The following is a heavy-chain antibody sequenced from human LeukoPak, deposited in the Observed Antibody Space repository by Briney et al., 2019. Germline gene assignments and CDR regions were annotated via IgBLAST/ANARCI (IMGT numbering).Heavy chain of an antibody. V-gene: IGHV3-30-3*01. CDR1: GFTFSSYA. D-gene: IGHD1-26*01. J-gene: IGHJ4*02. Sequence: GGSLRLSCAASGFTFSSYAMHWVRQAPGKGLEWVAVISYDGSNKYYADSVKGRFTISRDNSKNTLYLQMNSLRAEDTAVYYCARDVSGSTPFYWGQGTLVTVSS. CDR2: ISYDGSNK. CDR3: ARDVSGSTPFY.